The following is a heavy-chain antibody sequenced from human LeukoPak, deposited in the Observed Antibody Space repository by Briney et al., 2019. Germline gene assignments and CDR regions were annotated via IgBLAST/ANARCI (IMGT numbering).Heavy chain of an antibody. CDR3: AKDGGTGYSSGWDAFDI. CDR1: GFTFDDYA. J-gene: IGHJ3*02. CDR2: ISWNSGSI. Sequence: PGRSLRLSCAASGFTFDDYAMHWVRQAPGKGLEWVSGISWNSGSIGYADSVKGRFTISRDNAKNSLCLQMNSLRAEDTALYYCAKDGGTGYSSGWDAFDIWGQGTMVTVSS. V-gene: IGHV3-9*01. D-gene: IGHD6-19*01.